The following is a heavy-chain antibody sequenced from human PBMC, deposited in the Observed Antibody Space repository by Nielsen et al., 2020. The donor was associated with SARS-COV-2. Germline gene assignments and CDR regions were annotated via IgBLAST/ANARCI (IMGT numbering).Heavy chain of an antibody. CDR3: AKLPDGYNGFAS. CDR2: FSWNSGSI. D-gene: IGHD5-24*01. J-gene: IGHJ4*02. V-gene: IGHV3-9*01. CDR1: GCTLDDYA. Sequence: GGSLRLSCAASGCTLDDYATHWARQAPGKGLERVSGFSWNSGSIGYADSVQGRFTISRDNAKNSLYLQMNSLRAEDPALYYCAKLPDGYNGFASWGQGTLVTVSS.